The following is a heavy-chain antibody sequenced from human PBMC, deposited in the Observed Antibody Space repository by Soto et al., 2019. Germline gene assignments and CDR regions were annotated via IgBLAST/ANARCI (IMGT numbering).Heavy chain of an antibody. CDR2: IYHSGST. D-gene: IGHD5-12*01. J-gene: IGHJ4*02. V-gene: IGHV4-30-2*01. CDR1: GGSISSGGYS. Sequence: SETLSLTCAVSGGSISSGGYSWSWIRQPPGKGLEWIGYIYHSGSTYYNPSLKSRVTISVDRSKNQFSLKLSSVTAADSAVYYCAKGGYSGYLDYWGQGTLVTVSS. CDR3: AKGGYSGYLDY.